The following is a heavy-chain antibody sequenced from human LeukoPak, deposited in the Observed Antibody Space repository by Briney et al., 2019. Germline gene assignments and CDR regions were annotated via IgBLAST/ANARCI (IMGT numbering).Heavy chain of an antibody. CDR3: AKGGCGGDCYSPGY. V-gene: IGHV3-23*01. J-gene: IGHJ4*02. CDR1: GFTFSSYA. D-gene: IGHD2-21*02. CDR2: ISGSGGST. Sequence: GGSLRLSCAASGFTFSSYAMSWVRQAPGKGLEWVSAISGSGGSTYYADSVKGRFTISRDDSKNTLYLQMNSLRAEDTAVYYCAKGGCGGDCYSPGYWGQGTLVTVSS.